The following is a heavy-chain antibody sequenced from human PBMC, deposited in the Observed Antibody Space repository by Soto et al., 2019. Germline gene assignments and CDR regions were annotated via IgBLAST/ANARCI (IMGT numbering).Heavy chain of an antibody. Sequence: ASVKVSCKASGYTFTTYYMHWVRQAPGQGLEWMGIINPSGGRTSYAQKFQGRVTMTSDTSTSTVYMELSSLRSEDTAVYYCAKTGYCSGGSCYSNVDYWGQGTLATVSS. CDR3: AKTGYCSGGSCYSNVDY. J-gene: IGHJ4*02. D-gene: IGHD2-15*01. V-gene: IGHV1-46*01. CDR2: INPSGGRT. CDR1: GYTFTTYY.